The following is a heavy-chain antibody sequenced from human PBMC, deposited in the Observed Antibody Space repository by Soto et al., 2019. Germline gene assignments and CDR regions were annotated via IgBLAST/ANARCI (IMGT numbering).Heavy chain of an antibody. V-gene: IGHV3-33*01. CDR1: GFTFSSYD. CDR3: ARYVSSRYNNCTDP. D-gene: IGHD6-13*01. CDR2: IWYDGGEK. J-gene: IGHJ5*02. Sequence: QVQLVESGGGVVQPGGSLRLSCAASGFTFSSYDMHWVRQAPGKGLEWVAVIWYDGGEKYYADSVKGRFTISRDNSKNTLSLQMNNLSAEDTAVYYCARYVSSRYNNCTDPWGQGTLVTVSS.